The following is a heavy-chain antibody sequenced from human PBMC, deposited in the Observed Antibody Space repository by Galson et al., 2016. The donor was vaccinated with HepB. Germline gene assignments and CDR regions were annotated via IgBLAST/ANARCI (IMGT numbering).Heavy chain of an antibody. D-gene: IGHD6-19*01. J-gene: IGHJ4*02. V-gene: IGHV3-33*01. CDR2: IWNDGSYK. CDR3: AREATNIAVAATAFDY. CDR1: GFTFSGYG. Sequence: SLRLSCAASGFTFSGYGMHWVRQAPGKGLEWVALIWNDGSYKNYADSVKGRFTISRDNSKNALSLQMNSLRAEDTAVYYCAREATNIAVAATAFDYWGQGTLVTVSS.